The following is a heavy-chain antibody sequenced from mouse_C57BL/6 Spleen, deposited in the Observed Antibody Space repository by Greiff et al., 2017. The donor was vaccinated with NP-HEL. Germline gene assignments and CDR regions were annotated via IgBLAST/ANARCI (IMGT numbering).Heavy chain of an antibody. D-gene: IGHD1-1*02. Sequence: QVQLQQSDAELVKPGASVKISCKVSGYTFTDHTIHWMKQRPEQGLEWIGYIYPRDGSTKYNEKFKGKAILTADKSSSTAYMELRSLTSEDSAVYYCTRREGYGYYFDYWGQGTTLTVSS. CDR1: GYTFTDHT. CDR3: TRREGYGYYFDY. V-gene: IGHV1-78*01. J-gene: IGHJ2*01. CDR2: IYPRDGST.